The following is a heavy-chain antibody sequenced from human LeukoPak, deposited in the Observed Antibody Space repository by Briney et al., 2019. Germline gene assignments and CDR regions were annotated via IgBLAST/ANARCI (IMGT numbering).Heavy chain of an antibody. V-gene: IGHV1-2*02. CDR3: ASRPYYDSSGFLGH. D-gene: IGHD3-22*01. Sequence: GASVKVSCKASGYTFTGYYLHWVRQAPGQGLEWMGWISPNSGATNYAQRFQGRVTITRDTSVTTACMELRSLTSDDTAVYYCASRPYYDSSGFLGHWGQGTLVTVSS. CDR1: GYTFTGYY. CDR2: ISPNSGAT. J-gene: IGHJ4*02.